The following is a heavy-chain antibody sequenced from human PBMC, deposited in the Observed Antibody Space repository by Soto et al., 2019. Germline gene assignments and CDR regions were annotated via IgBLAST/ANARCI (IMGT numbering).Heavy chain of an antibody. Sequence: QVQLAQSGAEVKKPGASVKVSCKASGYTLTDYYIHWVRQAPGRGLEWMGWINPKTGDTYSAQNFQGRVTTTRDTSIDTGYMELSRLQSDDTAVYYCARSSGSYSYYGMDVWGQGTTLTVSS. J-gene: IGHJ6*02. D-gene: IGHD1-26*01. V-gene: IGHV1-2*02. CDR2: INPKTGDT. CDR3: ARSSGSYSYYGMDV. CDR1: GYTLTDYY.